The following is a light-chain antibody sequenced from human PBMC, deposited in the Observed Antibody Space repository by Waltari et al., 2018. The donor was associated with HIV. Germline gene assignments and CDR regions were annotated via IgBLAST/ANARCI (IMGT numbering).Light chain of an antibody. V-gene: IGKV1-33*01. CDR1: QDISNY. CDR2: DAS. Sequence: DIEMTQSPSSLAVSLGDRVTINCKASQDISNYLNWYQHKPGKAPNLLIYDASNLETGVPSRFSGSGSGTNCTLTISSLQPADIATYYCQQYDTLPYTFGQGTKLEIK. CDR3: QQYDTLPYT. J-gene: IGKJ2*01.